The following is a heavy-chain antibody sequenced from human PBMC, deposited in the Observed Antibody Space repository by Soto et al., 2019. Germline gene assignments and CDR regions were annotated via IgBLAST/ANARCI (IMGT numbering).Heavy chain of an antibody. CDR3: AKGIQWELPFDC. CDR2: ISGSGGST. J-gene: IGHJ4*02. CDR1: GFTFSTYA. Sequence: EVQLLESGGGLVQPGGSLRLSCAASGFTFSTYAMSWVRQAPGKGLEWVSAISGSGGSTYYADSVKGRFTIPRDNSKNTLYLQMNSLRAEDTAVYYCAKGIQWELPFDCWGQGTLVTVSS. V-gene: IGHV3-23*01. D-gene: IGHD1-26*01.